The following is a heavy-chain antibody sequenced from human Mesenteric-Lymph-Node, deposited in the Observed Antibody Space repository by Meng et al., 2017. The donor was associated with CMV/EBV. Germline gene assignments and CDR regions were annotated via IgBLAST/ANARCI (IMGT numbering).Heavy chain of an antibody. D-gene: IGHD2-2*01. CDR2: VRYDGSIK. Sequence: GGSLRLSCAASRFTFSNYGMHWVRQAPGKGLEWVAFVRYDGSIKHYADSVEGRFTIFRDNSKNTLSLQMDSLRPEDTAVYYCARDPGGVVVPAAMYFDYWGQGTLVTVSS. J-gene: IGHJ4*02. V-gene: IGHV3-30*02. CDR1: RFTFSNYG. CDR3: ARDPGGVVVPAAMYFDY.